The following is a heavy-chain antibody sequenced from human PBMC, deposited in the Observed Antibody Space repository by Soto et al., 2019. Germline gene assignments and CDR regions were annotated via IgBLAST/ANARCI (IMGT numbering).Heavy chain of an antibody. J-gene: IGHJ4*02. CDR1: GFTFSSYG. CDR3: AVSYYYGSGSPPGY. D-gene: IGHD3-10*01. Sequence: QVQLVESGAGVVQPGRSLRLSCAASGFTFSSYGMHWVRQAPGKGLEWVAVISYDGSNKYYADSVKGRFTISRDNSKNTLYLQMNSLRAEDTAVYYCAVSYYYGSGSPPGYWGQGTLVTVSS. CDR2: ISYDGSNK. V-gene: IGHV3-30*03.